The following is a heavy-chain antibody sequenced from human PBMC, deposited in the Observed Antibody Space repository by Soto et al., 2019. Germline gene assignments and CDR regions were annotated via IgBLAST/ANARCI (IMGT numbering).Heavy chain of an antibody. D-gene: IGHD2-2*01. Sequence: QVQLAESGGGLVKPGGSLRLSCAASGFTFSDYYMSWIRQAPGKGLEWVSHISGSGSTIYFADSVKGRFTISRDNAKNSLYLQMNSLRAEDTAVYYCARDCSSSSCYGYFQHWGQGTRVTVSS. CDR3: ARDCSSSSCYGYFQH. J-gene: IGHJ1*01. CDR2: ISGSGSTI. V-gene: IGHV3-11*01. CDR1: GFTFSDYY.